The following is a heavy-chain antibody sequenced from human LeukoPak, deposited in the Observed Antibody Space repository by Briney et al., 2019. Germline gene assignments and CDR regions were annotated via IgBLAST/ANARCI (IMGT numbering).Heavy chain of an antibody. CDR3: ARWARRCSSTSCDAFDI. CDR2: ISSNGGST. Sequence: GGSLRLSCAASGFTFSSYGMHWVRQAPGRGLEYVSAISSNGGSTYYANSVKGRFTISRDNAKNSLYLQMNSLRAEDTAVYYCARWARRCSSTSCDAFDIWGQGTMVTVSS. CDR1: GFTFSSYG. J-gene: IGHJ3*02. V-gene: IGHV3-64*01. D-gene: IGHD2-2*01.